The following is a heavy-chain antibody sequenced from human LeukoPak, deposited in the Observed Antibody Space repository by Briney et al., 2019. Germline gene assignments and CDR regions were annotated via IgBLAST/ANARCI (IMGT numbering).Heavy chain of an antibody. CDR3: TLYSSGWYIDY. V-gene: IGHV5-51*01. CDR1: GYSFTSYW. CDR2: IYPGDSDT. Sequence: GESLKSSCKGSGYSFTSYWISWVRQMPGKCLEWMGIIYPGDSDTRYSPSFQGQVTISADKSISTAYLQWNSLKASDTAMYYCTLYSSGWYIDYWGQGTLVTVSS. D-gene: IGHD6-19*01. J-gene: IGHJ4*02.